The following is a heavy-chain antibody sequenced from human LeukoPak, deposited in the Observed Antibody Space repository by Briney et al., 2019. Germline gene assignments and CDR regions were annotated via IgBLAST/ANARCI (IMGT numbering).Heavy chain of an antibody. V-gene: IGHV1-18*01. CDR3: ARAPPRHLLGRDAFDL. J-gene: IGHJ3*01. Sequence: SVKVTCKGSGYSFTSYGISWVRQAPGQGLGWMGGCSTYNGNTNNAQKFQARVTMTTATSTNTAYMQVRSLRSDDTAVYYCARAPPRHLLGRDAFDLWGQGTLVIVST. CDR1: GYSFTSYG. D-gene: IGHD2-15*01. CDR2: CSTYNGNT.